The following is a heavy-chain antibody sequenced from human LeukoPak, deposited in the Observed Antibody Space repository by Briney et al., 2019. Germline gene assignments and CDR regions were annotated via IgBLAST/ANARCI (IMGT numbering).Heavy chain of an antibody. CDR1: GFTFSSYA. V-gene: IGHV3-23*05. CDR3: ATLRLSDHFDY. D-gene: IGHD2-15*01. Sequence: GGSLRLSCAASGFTFSSYAMNWVRLSAGKGLEWVSAITDNGNTTYYADSVQGRFIISRDNSKNTLYLQMNSLGVEDTAVYYCATLRLSDHFDYWGQGALVTVSS. CDR2: ITDNGNTT. J-gene: IGHJ4*02.